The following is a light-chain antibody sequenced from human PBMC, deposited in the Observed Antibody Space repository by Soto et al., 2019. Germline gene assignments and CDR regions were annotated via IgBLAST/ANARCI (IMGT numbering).Light chain of an antibody. J-gene: IGKJ4*01. CDR3: QQFGSSPLT. V-gene: IGKV3-20*01. Sequence: EIVLTQSPGTLSLSPGERATLSCRASQNFSSSYLAWYQQKPGQAPRLLIYGASTRATGIPDRFSGSGSGTNFTLTINRLEPEDFAVYYCQQFGSSPLTYGGGTKVEIK. CDR1: QNFSSSY. CDR2: GAS.